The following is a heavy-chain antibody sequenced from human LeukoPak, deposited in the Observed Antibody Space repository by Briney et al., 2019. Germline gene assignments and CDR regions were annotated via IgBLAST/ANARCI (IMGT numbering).Heavy chain of an antibody. CDR1: GGSLSGYY. V-gene: IGHV4-59*10. J-gene: IGHJ6*03. Sequence: PSETLSLTCAVYGGSLSGYYWSWSRQPPGKGLEWIGRIYTSGSTNYNPSLKSRVTISVDTSKNRFSLKLSSVTAADTAVYYCARSAKTPYYYYYMDVWGKGTTVTVSS. CDR3: ARSAKTPYYYYYMDV. CDR2: IYTSGST.